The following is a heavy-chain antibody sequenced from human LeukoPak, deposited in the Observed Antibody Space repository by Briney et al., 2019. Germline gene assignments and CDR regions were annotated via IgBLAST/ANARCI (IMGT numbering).Heavy chain of an antibody. CDR3: ARGPYNWNNDYYYYMDV. J-gene: IGHJ6*03. Sequence: GASVKVSCKASGYTFTSYDINWVRQATGQGLEWMGWTNPNSGNTGYAQKFQGRVTITRNTSISTAYMELSSLRSEDTAVYYCARGPYNWNNDYYYYMDVWGKGTTVTVSS. V-gene: IGHV1-8*03. CDR1: GYTFTSYD. CDR2: TNPNSGNT. D-gene: IGHD1/OR15-1a*01.